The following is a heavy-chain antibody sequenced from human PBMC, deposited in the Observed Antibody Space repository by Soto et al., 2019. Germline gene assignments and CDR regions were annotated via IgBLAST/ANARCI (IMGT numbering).Heavy chain of an antibody. Sequence: PGGSLRLSCAASGFTFRNPWMSWVRQAQGKGREWVGRIKSKTDGGTTDYAAPVKGRFTISRDDSKNTLYLQMNSLKTEDTAVYYCTTGVLVELRIYYYGMDVWGQGTTVTVS. D-gene: IGHD2-2*01. CDR3: TTGVLVELRIYYYGMDV. CDR2: IKSKTDGGTT. CDR1: GFTFRNPW. J-gene: IGHJ6*02. V-gene: IGHV3-15*01.